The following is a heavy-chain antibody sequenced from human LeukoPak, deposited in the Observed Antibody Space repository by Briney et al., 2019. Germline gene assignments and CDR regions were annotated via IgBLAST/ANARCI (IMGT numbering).Heavy chain of an antibody. CDR3: ARDYEGSGPADAFDI. Sequence: PSETLSLTCTVSGGSISSSGYYWGWIRQPPGKGLEWIGNIYYGGSTYYNPSLKSRVIISVDPSKNQFSLKLSSVTAADTAVYYCARDYEGSGPADAFDIWGQGTMVTVSS. CDR1: GGSISSSGYY. J-gene: IGHJ3*02. CDR2: IYYGGST. V-gene: IGHV4-39*07. D-gene: IGHD3-3*01.